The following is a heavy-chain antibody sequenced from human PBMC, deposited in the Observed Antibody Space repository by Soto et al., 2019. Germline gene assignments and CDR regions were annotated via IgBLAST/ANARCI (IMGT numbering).Heavy chain of an antibody. CDR2: IHSSGST. CDR3: ARDQGVAAAGITWFDP. Sequence: LETLSLTCTVSGASMNSYHWSWIRQPAGKGLEWIGHIHSSGSTNYNPSLKSRVTMSVDTSKNQFSLRLMSLTAADTAVYYCARDQGVAAAGITWFDPWGQGSLVTVSS. V-gene: IGHV4-4*07. CDR1: GASMNSYH. D-gene: IGHD6-13*01. J-gene: IGHJ5*02.